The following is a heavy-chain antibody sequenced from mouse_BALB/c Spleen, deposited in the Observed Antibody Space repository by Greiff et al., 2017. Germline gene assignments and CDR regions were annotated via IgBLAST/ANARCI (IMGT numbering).Heavy chain of an antibody. CDR2: IDPETGGT. J-gene: IGHJ4*01. CDR3: TRRMGAMDY. Sequence: VQLQQSGAELVRPGASVTLSCKASGYTFTDYEMHWVKQTPVHGLEWIGAIDPETGGTAYNQKFKGKATLTADKSSSTAYMELRSLTSEDSAVYYYTRRMGAMDYWGQGTSVTVSS. V-gene: IGHV1-15*01. CDR1: GYTFTDYE. D-gene: IGHD2-3*01.